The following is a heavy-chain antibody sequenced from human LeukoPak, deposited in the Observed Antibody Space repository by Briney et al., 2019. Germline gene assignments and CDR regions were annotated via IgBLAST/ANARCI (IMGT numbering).Heavy chain of an antibody. CDR3: AGGYCSGGSCSRHLDY. CDR2: IYNGGGT. CDR1: GFTVSSNH. Sequence: GESLRLSCAASGFTVSSNHMSWVRQAPGKGLEWVSVIYNGGGTYYADSVKGRFTISRDNSKNTLYLQMNSLRAEDTAVYYCAGGYCSGGSCSRHLDYWGQGTLVTVSS. J-gene: IGHJ4*02. V-gene: IGHV3-66*01. D-gene: IGHD2-15*01.